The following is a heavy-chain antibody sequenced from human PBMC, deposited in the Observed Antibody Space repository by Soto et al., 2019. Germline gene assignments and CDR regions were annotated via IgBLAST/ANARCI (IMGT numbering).Heavy chain of an antibody. CDR3: VAELDFAKVSVV. V-gene: IGHV1-69*01. Sequence: QVQLVQSGVEVKKPGSSVRVSCKASGDTFKNSVISWVRQAPGQGLEWMGGTIPLFGTTDYAQKFQGRLTITTDESTTTAYMEVSRLTSEDTAVYYCVAELDFAKVSVVWGQGTTVIVSS. CDR2: TIPLFGTT. CDR1: GDTFKNSV. J-gene: IGHJ6*02. D-gene: IGHD1-1*01.